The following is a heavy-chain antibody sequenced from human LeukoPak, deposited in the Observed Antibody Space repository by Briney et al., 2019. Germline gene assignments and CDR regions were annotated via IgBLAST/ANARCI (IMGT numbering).Heavy chain of an antibody. V-gene: IGHV4-34*01. D-gene: IGHD2-2*01. Sequence: SGTLSLTCAVYGGSFSGYYWSWIRQPPGKGLEWIGEINHSGSTNYNPSLKSRVTISVDTSKNQFSLKLSSVTAADTAVYYCARQRQLAPFDYWGQGTLVTVSS. CDR1: GGSFSGYY. J-gene: IGHJ4*02. CDR2: INHSGST. CDR3: ARQRQLAPFDY.